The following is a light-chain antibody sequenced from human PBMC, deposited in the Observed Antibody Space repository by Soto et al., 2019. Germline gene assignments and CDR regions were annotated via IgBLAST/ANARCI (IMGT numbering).Light chain of an antibody. V-gene: IGLV2-8*01. J-gene: IGLJ1*01. CDR3: SLYAGINIYV. Sequence: QSVLTQPPSASGSPGQPYTNSCTGTSSDVGACHYVSWYQQHSEKHSDLRIVEINKQPSGVSDRLSGVKSANTASLTVSELQAEDEADYFYSLYAGINIYVFGGGTKVTAL. CDR1: SSDVGACHY. CDR2: EIN.